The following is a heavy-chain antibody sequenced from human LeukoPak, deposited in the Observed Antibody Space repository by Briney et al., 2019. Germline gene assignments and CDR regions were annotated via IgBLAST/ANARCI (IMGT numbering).Heavy chain of an antibody. D-gene: IGHD6-13*01. CDR1: GGSFSGYY. J-gene: IGHJ5*02. CDR2: INHSGST. Sequence: SETLSLTCAVYGGSFSGYYWSWIRQPPGKGLEWIGEINHSGSTNYNPSLKSRVTISVDTSKNQFSLKLSSVTAADTAVYYCVREGHSSSWFWFDPWGQGTLVTVSS. V-gene: IGHV4-34*01. CDR3: VREGHSSSWFWFDP.